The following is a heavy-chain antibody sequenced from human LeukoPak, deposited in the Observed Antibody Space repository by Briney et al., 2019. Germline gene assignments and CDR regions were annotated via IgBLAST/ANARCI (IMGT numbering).Heavy chain of an antibody. CDR2: IYYSGST. Sequence: SETLSLTCSVSGGSISSYYWSWIRQPPGKGLEWIGYIYYSGSTNYNPSLKSRVTISVDTSKNQFSLKLSSVTAADMAVYYCAKAVVVSTTRLGPFDTWGQGTMVTVSS. V-gene: IGHV4-59*08. CDR1: GGSISSYY. J-gene: IGHJ3*02. D-gene: IGHD3-22*01. CDR3: AKAVVVSTTRLGPFDT.